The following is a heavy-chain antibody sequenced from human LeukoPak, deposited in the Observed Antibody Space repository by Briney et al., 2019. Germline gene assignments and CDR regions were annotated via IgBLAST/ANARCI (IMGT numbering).Heavy chain of an antibody. Sequence: GGSLRLSCAASGFTVSSNYMSWVRQAPGKGLEWVSVIYSGGSTFYADSVKGRFSISRDNAKNSLYLQMNSLRAEDTAVYYCAVIGSGSPFDYWGQGTLVTVSS. CDR1: GFTVSSNY. V-gene: IGHV3-53*01. D-gene: IGHD3-10*01. J-gene: IGHJ4*02. CDR3: AVIGSGSPFDY. CDR2: IYSGGST.